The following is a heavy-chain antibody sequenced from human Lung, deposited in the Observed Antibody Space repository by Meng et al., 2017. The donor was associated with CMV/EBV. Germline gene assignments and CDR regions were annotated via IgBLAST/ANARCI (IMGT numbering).Heavy chain of an antibody. J-gene: IGHJ4*02. CDR3: ARVRGDGYNPEFDY. D-gene: IGHD5-24*01. V-gene: IGHV4-61*01. CDR2: IYFRGRT. CDR1: GGSVNSGMHY. Sequence: SETLSLXXSVSGGSVNSGMHYWTWIRQPPGKGLEWIGYIYFRGRTEYNPSLKSRVTISVDTSRNQFSLKLISMTAADTAIYYCARVRGDGYNPEFDYWGQGXLVTVSS.